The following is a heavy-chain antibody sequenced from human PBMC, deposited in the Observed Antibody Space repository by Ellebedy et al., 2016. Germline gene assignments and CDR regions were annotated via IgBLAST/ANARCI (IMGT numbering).Heavy chain of an antibody. J-gene: IGHJ4*02. CDR2: ISYDGSNK. Sequence: GESLKISXAASGFTFSSYAMHWVRQAPGKGLEWVAVISYDGSNKYYADSVKGRFTISRDNSKNTLYLQMNSLRVEDTAVYYCARDGRYSSNWSDYWGQGTLVTVSS. CDR3: ARDGRYSSNWSDY. D-gene: IGHD6-13*01. V-gene: IGHV3-30-3*01. CDR1: GFTFSSYA.